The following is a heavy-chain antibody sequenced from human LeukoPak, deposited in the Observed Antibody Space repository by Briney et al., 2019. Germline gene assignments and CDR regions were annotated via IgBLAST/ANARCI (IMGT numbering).Heavy chain of an antibody. CDR3: AKDRPNYYGTNGHYYRRDGDC. D-gene: IGHD3-22*01. Sequence: GGSLRLSCVASGFTFSSYAMSWVRHAAGEGLEWVSSTSSSGEITYYADCVKGRFTISRDNSRNTLYLQMNSLRAEDTAVYYCAKDRPNYYGTNGHYYRRDGDCWGQGTLVTVSS. CDR2: TSSSGEIT. CDR1: GFTFSSYA. J-gene: IGHJ4*02. V-gene: IGHV3-23*01.